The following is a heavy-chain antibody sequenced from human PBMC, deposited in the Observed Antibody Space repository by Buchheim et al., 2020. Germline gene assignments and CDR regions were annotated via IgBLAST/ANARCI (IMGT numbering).Heavy chain of an antibody. CDR3: AKGCGDYVFRGRDP. CDR1: GFTFNDFA. D-gene: IGHD3-16*01. Sequence: EVQLLESGGGLVQPGGSLRLSCVGSGFTFNDFAMSWVRQAPGKGLDWVSSIKDNGGTTYYADSVKGRFTISRDNSKNTLYLQMNSLRAEDSALYYCAKGCGDYVFRGRDPWGQG. J-gene: IGHJ5*02. CDR2: IKDNGGTT. V-gene: IGHV3-23*01.